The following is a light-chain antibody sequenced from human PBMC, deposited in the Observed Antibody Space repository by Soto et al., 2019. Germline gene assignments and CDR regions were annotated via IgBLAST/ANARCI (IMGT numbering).Light chain of an antibody. CDR3: QQYGSSRT. CDR2: GAS. CDR1: QSVSRSY. J-gene: IGKJ1*01. V-gene: IGKV3-20*01. Sequence: EIVLTQSPGTLSLSPGERATLSCRASQSVSRSYLAWYQQKPGQAPRLLIYGASSRATGNPDRFSGSGSGTDFTLTISRLEPEDFEVYYCQQYGSSRTFGQGTKVEIK.